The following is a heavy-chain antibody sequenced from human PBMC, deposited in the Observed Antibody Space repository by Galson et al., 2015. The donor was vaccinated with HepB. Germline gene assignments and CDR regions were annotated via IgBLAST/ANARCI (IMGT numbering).Heavy chain of an antibody. V-gene: IGHV3-21*01. D-gene: IGHD5-18*01. CDR1: GFTFRSYT. CDR2: ISSNSRYI. Sequence: SLRLSCAASGFTFRSYTMNWVRQPPGKGLEWVSSISSNSRYIYYAGAEKVRSTISRDNAKISLYLQLHSLRAEDTAVHFCAREAGGYSYGYLDYWGQGMLVTVSS. J-gene: IGHJ4*02. CDR3: AREAGGYSYGYLDY.